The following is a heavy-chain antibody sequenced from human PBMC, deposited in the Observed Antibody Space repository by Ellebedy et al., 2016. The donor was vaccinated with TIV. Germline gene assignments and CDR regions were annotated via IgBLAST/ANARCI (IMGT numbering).Heavy chain of an antibody. J-gene: IGHJ5*02. CDR3: AIGGSVVRGIKWFDP. CDR1: GFTFSSYD. D-gene: IGHD3-10*01. V-gene: IGHV3-23*01. Sequence: PGGSLRLSCAASGFTFSSYDMSWVRQAPGKGLEWVSTISDSGDSTYYGDSERGRFTISRDKTKKTLYLQMSSLRAEDTAVYYCAIGGSVVRGIKWFDPWGQGTLVIVSS. CDR2: ISDSGDST.